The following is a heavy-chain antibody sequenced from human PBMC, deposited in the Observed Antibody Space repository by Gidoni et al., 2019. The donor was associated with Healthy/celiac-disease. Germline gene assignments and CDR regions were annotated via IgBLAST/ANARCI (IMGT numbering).Heavy chain of an antibody. V-gene: IGHV3-73*01. CDR3: TRRPAEYSSSPNYYYYYYGMDV. J-gene: IGHJ6*02. CDR1: GFTFSGSA. CDR2: IRSKANSYAT. D-gene: IGHD6-6*01. Sequence: EVQLVESGGGLVQPGGSLTLSCAASGFTFSGSAIHWVRQASGKGLVWVGRIRSKANSYATAYAASVKGRFTISRDDSKNTAYLQMNSLKTEDTAVYYCTRRPAEYSSSPNYYYYYYGMDVWGQGTTVTVSS.